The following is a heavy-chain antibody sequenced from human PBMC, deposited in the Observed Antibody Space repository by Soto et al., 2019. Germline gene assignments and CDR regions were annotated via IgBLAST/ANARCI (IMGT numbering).Heavy chain of an antibody. Sequence: IKLVQSAGEVKRPGASVKVSCKASGYTFNTFGIXXVXXXXXXXXERLGCVTGYSDNRDYSRKLQDRITLTADPXXXTSYMALXXXXXXXXXXYYCARGWRKYFGVNDFWGQGTLLTVAS. J-gene: IGHJ4*02. CDR1: GYTFNTFG. CDR3: ARGWRKYFGVNDF. CDR2: VTGYSDNR. D-gene: IGHD3-10*01. V-gene: IGHV1-18*01.